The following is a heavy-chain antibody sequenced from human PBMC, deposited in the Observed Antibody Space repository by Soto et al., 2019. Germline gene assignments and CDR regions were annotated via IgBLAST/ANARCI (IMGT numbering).Heavy chain of an antibody. J-gene: IGHJ5*02. CDR1: GYSISSGYY. Sequence: SETLSLTCAVSGYSISSGYYWGWIRQPPGKGLEWFGSIYHSGSTYYNPSLKSRVTISVDTSKNQFSLKLSSVTAADTAVYYCARGSYYYDSSGYFGIYWFDPWGQGTLVTVS. CDR3: ARGSYYYDSSGYFGIYWFDP. CDR2: IYHSGST. V-gene: IGHV4-38-2*01. D-gene: IGHD3-22*01.